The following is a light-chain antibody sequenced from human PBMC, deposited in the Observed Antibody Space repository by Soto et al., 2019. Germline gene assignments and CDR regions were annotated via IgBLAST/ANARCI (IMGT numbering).Light chain of an antibody. CDR2: EVS. V-gene: IGLV2-14*01. CDR1: SSDVGGYKY. J-gene: IGLJ1*01. Sequence: QSALTQPASVSGSPGQSITISCTGTSSDVGGYKYVSWYQHHPGKAPKLMIYEVSNRPSGVSNRFSGSKSGSTASLTISGLQAEDEADYYCSSYTTSNTLNYVFGSGTKLTV. CDR3: SSYTTSNTLNYV.